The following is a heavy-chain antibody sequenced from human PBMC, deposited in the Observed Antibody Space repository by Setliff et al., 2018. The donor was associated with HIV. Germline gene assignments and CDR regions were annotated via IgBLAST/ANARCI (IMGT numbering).Heavy chain of an antibody. CDR3: AREYAMAARY. CDR1: GFTFRSFC. Sequence: GGSLRLSCAASGFTFRSFCLSWVRQVPGKGLEWVANINENGNEKYYVDSVKGRFTISRDNAKNSLYLQMNSLRVEDTAVYYCAREYAMAARYWGRGTLVTVSS. J-gene: IGHJ4*02. D-gene: IGHD2-15*01. CDR2: INENGNEK. V-gene: IGHV3-7*03.